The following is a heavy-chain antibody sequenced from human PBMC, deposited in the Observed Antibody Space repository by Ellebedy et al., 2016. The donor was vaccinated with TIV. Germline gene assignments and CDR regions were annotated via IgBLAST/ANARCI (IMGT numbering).Heavy chain of an antibody. V-gene: IGHV3-7*03. Sequence: GESLKISCAASGFIFSRYPMTWVRQAPGKGLEWVANIKEDGTAKFYVDSVKGRFTISRDNAKNSLYLQMNSLRVEDTAVYYCARDPHSSSYYDYWGQGTLVTVSS. CDR1: GFIFSRYP. D-gene: IGHD6-13*01. CDR2: IKEDGTAK. J-gene: IGHJ4*02. CDR3: ARDPHSSSYYDY.